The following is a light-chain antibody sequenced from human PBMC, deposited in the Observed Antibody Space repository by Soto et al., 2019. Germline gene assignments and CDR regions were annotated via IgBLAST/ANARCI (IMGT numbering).Light chain of an antibody. J-gene: IGKJ1*01. CDR3: QQSYNTPLT. CDR2: DAS. Sequence: IELTQSPSSLAASLGDRVTITCRASQTIGTYVNWYRQKSGAAPELLIYDASTLQSGVPSRFRGGASGTDFTLTISSLQLHDFATYYCQQSYNTPLTFGQGTKVEIK. CDR1: QTIGTY. V-gene: IGKV1-39*01.